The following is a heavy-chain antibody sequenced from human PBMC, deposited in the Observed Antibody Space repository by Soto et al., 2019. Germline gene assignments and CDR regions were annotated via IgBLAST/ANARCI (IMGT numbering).Heavy chain of an antibody. J-gene: IGHJ6*02. CDR3: ARAAGYCSSTSCYIYYGTDV. Sequence: QVQLVESGGGVVQPGRSLRLSCAASGFTFSTYAIHWVRQAPGKGLELVAVISYDGSNKYYADSVKGRFTISKDNSKNTLYLEMNSLRAEDTAVYYCARAAGYCSSTSCYIYYGTDVWGQGTPVTVSS. V-gene: IGHV3-30*14. D-gene: IGHD2-2*02. CDR1: GFTFSTYA. CDR2: ISYDGSNK.